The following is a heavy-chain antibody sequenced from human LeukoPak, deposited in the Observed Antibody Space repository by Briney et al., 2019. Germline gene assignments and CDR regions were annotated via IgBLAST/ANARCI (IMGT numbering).Heavy chain of an antibody. Sequence: ASVKVSCKASGYTFTSYAISWVRQAPGQGLEWMGWISADNGNTDYAQKLQGRVTMTTDTSTSTAYMELRSLRSDDTAVYYCARDEARTYYYDSSGYYDQNWFDPWGQGTLVTVSS. CDR3: ARDEARTYYYDSSGYYDQNWFDP. CDR1: GYTFTSYA. D-gene: IGHD3-22*01. CDR2: ISADNGNT. J-gene: IGHJ5*02. V-gene: IGHV1-18*01.